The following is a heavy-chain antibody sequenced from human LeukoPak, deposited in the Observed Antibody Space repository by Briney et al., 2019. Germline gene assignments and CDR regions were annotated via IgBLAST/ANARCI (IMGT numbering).Heavy chain of an antibody. CDR1: GFTFCNYG. V-gene: IGHV3-30*03. J-gene: IGHJ6*02. CDR3: ARDLGPQVATIRPFNGYYYGMGV. D-gene: IGHD5-12*01. Sequence: GGSLRLSCAGSGFTFCNYGMHWVRQAPGKGLEWVAVISYDGSNKYYADSVKGRFTISRDNSKNTLYLQMNSLRAEDTAVYYCARDLGPQVATIRPFNGYYYGMGVWGQGTTVTVSS. CDR2: ISYDGSNK.